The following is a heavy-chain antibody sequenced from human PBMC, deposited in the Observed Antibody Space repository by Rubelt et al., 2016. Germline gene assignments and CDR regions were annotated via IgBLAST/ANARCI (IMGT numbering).Heavy chain of an antibody. V-gene: IGHV2-5*01. CDR1: GFSLSTSGVG. D-gene: IGHD1-26*01. Sequence: QITLKESGPTLVKPTQTLTLTCTFSGFSLSTSGVGVGWIRQPPGKALECLALIYWNDDKRYSPSRKSRLTITNETTYNQMVLTMTNMDPVDTATYYCAHRRGGRDGGSAFDIWGQGTMVTVSS. J-gene: IGHJ3*02. CDR3: AHRRGGRDGGSAFDI. CDR2: IYWNDDK.